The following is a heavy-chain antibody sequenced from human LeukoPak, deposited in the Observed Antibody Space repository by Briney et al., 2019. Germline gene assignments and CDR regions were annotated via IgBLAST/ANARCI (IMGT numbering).Heavy chain of an antibody. CDR2: VYYTGST. CDR3: ARLSKGRYFDYIFEY. Sequence: SETLSLTCTVSGGSVSNTTYYWGWIRQPPGGGLEWIANVYYTGSTYCNPSLKSRVTMSVDTSKNQFSLTMTSVTAADTAVYYCARLSKGRYFDYIFEYWGQGTLATVSS. V-gene: IGHV4-39*01. CDR1: GGSVSNTTYY. J-gene: IGHJ4*02. D-gene: IGHD3-9*01.